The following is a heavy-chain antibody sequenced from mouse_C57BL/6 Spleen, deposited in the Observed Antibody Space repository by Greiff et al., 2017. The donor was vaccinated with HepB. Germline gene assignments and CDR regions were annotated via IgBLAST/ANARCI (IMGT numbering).Heavy chain of an antibody. J-gene: IGHJ2*01. CDR1: GYAFSSYW. V-gene: IGHV1-80*01. CDR2: IYPGDGDT. CDR3: ASLDMGDYRYYFDY. D-gene: IGHD2-4*01. Sequence: VKLVESGAELVKPGASVKISCKASGYAFSSYWMNWVKQRPGKGLEWIGQIYPGDGDTNYNGKFKGKATLTADKSSSTAYMQLSSLTSEDSAVYFCASLDMGDYRYYFDYWGQGTTLTVSS.